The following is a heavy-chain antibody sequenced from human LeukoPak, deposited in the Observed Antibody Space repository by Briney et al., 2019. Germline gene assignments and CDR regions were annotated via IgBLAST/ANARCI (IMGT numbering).Heavy chain of an antibody. D-gene: IGHD6-13*01. J-gene: IGHJ4*02. V-gene: IGHV3-23*01. CDR1: GFTFSSYA. CDR3: VKDYSTIAAAANPLFDY. CDR2: ITGSGDTT. Sequence: PTGGSLRLSCAASGFTFSSYAVTWVRQAPGKGLECVSGITGSGDTTFYADSVKGRFTISRDNSKNTLYLQMHSLRAEDTAVYYCVKDYSTIAAAANPLFDYWGQGALVTVSS.